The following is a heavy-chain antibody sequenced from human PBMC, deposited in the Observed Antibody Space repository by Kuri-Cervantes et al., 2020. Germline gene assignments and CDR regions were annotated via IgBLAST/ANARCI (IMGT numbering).Heavy chain of an antibody. CDR1: GGSFSGYY. Sequence: SETLSLTCAVYGGSFSGYYWSWIRQPPGKGLEWIGEINHSGSTNYNPSLRSRVPMSVDTSKNQLSLKLSSLTAADTAVYYCARGFEYSDGYYLTAYYSYYMDVWGKGATVTVSS. D-gene: IGHD3-22*01. CDR2: INHSGST. V-gene: IGHV4-34*01. CDR3: ARGFEYSDGYYLTAYYSYYMDV. J-gene: IGHJ6*03.